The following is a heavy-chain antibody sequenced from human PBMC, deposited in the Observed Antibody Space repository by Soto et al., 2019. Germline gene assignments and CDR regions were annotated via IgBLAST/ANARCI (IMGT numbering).Heavy chain of an antibody. CDR1: GGSVNSASYY. CDR3: TRAYFYDDSGYD. V-gene: IGHV4-61*01. Sequence: QVQLQESGPGLVKPSETLSLTCSVSGGSVNSASYYWSWIRQPPGKGLEWIGYIYYSGSTNYNPPLKSRVTISIDTSKNQFSLKLSSVTAADTAVYYCTRAYFYDDSGYDWGQGTLVTVSS. D-gene: IGHD3-22*01. CDR2: IYYSGST. J-gene: IGHJ4*02.